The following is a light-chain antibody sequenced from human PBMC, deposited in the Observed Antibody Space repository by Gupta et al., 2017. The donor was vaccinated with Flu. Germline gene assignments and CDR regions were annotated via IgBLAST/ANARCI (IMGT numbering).Light chain of an antibody. CDR3: QQRKSWPLT. V-gene: IGKV3-11*01. J-gene: IGKJ4*01. CDR2: DIS. CDR1: QTVDTY. Sequence: ILLTQSPATLSLSPGERATLTCRASQTVDTYLNWYQQKPGQAPRLVIYDISIRATGIPSRFSGSGSGTDFTLTISSLEPEDFAAYYCQQRKSWPLTFGGGTKVEIK.